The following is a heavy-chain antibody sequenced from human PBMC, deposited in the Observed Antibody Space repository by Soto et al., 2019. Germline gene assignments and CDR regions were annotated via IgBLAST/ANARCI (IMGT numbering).Heavy chain of an antibody. CDR1: GYTFTSYG. CDR2: ISAYNGNT. D-gene: IGHD6-13*01. CDR3: ARPVGVGDKPGIAAAGRDSWFDP. V-gene: IGHV1-18*01. J-gene: IGHJ5*02. Sequence: GASVKVSCKASGYTFTSYGISWVRQAPGQGLEWMGWISAYNGNTNYAQKLQGRVTMTTDTSTSTAYKELRSLRSDDTAVYYCARPVGVGDKPGIAAAGRDSWFDPWGQGTLVTVSS.